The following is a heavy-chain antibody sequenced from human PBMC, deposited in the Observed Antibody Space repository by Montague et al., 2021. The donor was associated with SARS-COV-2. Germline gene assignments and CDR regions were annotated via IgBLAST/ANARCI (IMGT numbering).Heavy chain of an antibody. J-gene: IGHJ6*02. CDR1: EFRFRRDW. V-gene: IGHV3-74*01. Sequence: SLRLSCAASEFRFRRDWINWVRQGPGKGLVWVSRIYSDGSRLDYADSVXGRFTISRDNARNTVFLQMNSLRVEDAAVYYCAGASGYPIRGMDVWGQGTTVTVSS. CDR2: IYSDGSRL. CDR3: AGASGYPIRGMDV. D-gene: IGHD5-12*01.